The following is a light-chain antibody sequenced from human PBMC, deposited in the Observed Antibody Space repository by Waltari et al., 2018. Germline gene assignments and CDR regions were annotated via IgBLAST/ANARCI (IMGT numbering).Light chain of an antibody. J-gene: IGLJ2*01. CDR3: AAWDDSLNGVV. V-gene: IGLV1-44*01. CDR1: SSSIGSNP. CDR2: RNN. Sequence: QSVLTQPPSESGTPGQRVTISCSGSSSSIGSNPVNWYQQLPGAAPKLLAYRNNRRPSGVPDRSSGSRSGTSASLAISGLQSEDEADYYCAAWDDSLNGVVFGGGTKLTVL.